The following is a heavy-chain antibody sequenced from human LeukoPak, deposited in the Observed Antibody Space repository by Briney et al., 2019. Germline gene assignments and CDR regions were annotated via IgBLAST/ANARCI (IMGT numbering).Heavy chain of an antibody. J-gene: IGHJ5*02. D-gene: IGHD6-13*01. CDR2: ISSSSSTI. CDR3: ARGADSSSWYEDWFDP. V-gene: IGHV3-48*01. Sequence: GGSLRLSCAASGFTFSSYSMNWVRQAPGKGLEWVSYISSSSSTIYYADSVKGRFTISRDNAKNSLYLQMNSLRSDDTAVYYCARGADSSSWYEDWFDPWGQGTLVTVSS. CDR1: GFTFSSYS.